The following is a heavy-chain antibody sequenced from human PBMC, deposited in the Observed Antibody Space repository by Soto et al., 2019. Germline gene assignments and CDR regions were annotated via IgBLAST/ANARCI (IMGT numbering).Heavy chain of an antibody. V-gene: IGHV3-49*03. D-gene: IGHD6-13*01. CDR2: IRSKAYGGTT. J-gene: IGHJ6*02. Sequence: QTGGSLRLSCTASGFTFGDYAMSWFRQAPGKGLEWVGFIRSKAYGGTTEYAASVKGRFTISRDDSKSIAYLQMNSLQTEDTAEYYCTRGSSSWYQSDYYDYGMDVWGQGTTVTVSS. CDR3: TRGSSSWYQSDYYDYGMDV. CDR1: GFTFGDYA.